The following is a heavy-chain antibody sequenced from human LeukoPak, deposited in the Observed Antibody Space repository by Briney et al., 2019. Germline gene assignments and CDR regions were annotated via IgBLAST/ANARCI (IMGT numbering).Heavy chain of an antibody. D-gene: IGHD2-15*01. CDR2: ISSSSSTI. CDR1: GSTFSSYS. V-gene: IGHV3-48*01. Sequence: GGSLRLSCAASGSTFSSYSMNWVRQAPGKGLEWVSYISSSSSTIYYADSVKGRFTISRDNAKNSLYLQMNSLRAEDTAVYYCARGQLGYCSGGSCKTKRKDYYFDYWGQGTLVTVSS. CDR3: ARGQLGYCSGGSCKTKRKDYYFDY. J-gene: IGHJ4*02.